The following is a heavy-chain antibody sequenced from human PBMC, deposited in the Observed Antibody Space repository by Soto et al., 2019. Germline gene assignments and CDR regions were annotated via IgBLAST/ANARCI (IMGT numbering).Heavy chain of an antibody. V-gene: IGHV4-39*01. CDR1: GGSFSSSNYY. D-gene: IGHD4-17*01. CDR3: AMRGGGDSLFDS. J-gene: IGHJ4*02. Sequence: QLHLQESGPGLVEPSETLSLTCTVSGGSFSSSNYYWGWIRQPPGKGLEWIGNIFYGGGSVVAYYSPSLKNRVITSVDTSKNQFALNMRSLTAADTAVYFCAMRGGGDSLFDSWGQGKLVTVSS. CDR2: IFYGGGSVVA.